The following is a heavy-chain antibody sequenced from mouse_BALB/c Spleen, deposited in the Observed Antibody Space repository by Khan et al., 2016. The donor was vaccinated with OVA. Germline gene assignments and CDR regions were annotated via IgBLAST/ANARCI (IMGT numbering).Heavy chain of an antibody. CDR3: ARTARIKY. CDR1: GYSIPSGYG. V-gene: IGHV3-2*02. Sequence: EVQLVESGPGLVKPSQSLSLTCTVTGYSIPSGYGWNWIRQFPGNKLEWMGYISYSGSTNYNPSLTSRISITRDTSKNQFFLQLNSVTTEDTATYYCARTARIKYWGQGTTLTVSS. CDR2: ISYSGST. J-gene: IGHJ2*01. D-gene: IGHD1-2*01.